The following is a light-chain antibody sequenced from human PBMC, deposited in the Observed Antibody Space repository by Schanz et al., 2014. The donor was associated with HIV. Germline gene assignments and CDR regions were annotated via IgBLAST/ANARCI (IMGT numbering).Light chain of an antibody. CDR3: AAWDASLNGWV. J-gene: IGLJ3*02. Sequence: QSVLTQPASVSGSPGQSITISCTGTSNDVGGYNFVSWYQQHPGKAPKLIIYDVSNRPSGVSNRFSGSKSGNTASLTVSGLQAEDEADYYCAAWDASLNGWVFGGGTKLTVL. V-gene: IGLV2-14*03. CDR1: SNDVGGYNF. CDR2: DVS.